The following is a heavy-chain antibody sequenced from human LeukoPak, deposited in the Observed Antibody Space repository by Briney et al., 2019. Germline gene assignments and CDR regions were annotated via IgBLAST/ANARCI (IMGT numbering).Heavy chain of an antibody. D-gene: IGHD2-15*01. CDR1: GFTFSTSD. CDR2: IQYDGSRK. J-gene: IGHJ4*02. Sequence: AGGSLRLSCATSGFTFSTSDMHWVRQAPGKGLEWVSFIQYDGSRKNYVDSVKGRFTISRDNSKNTLYLQMNGLRAEDTAVYYCATTSNFGRRSPSDFDYWGQGTLVTVSS. V-gene: IGHV3-30*02. CDR3: ATTSNFGRRSPSDFDY.